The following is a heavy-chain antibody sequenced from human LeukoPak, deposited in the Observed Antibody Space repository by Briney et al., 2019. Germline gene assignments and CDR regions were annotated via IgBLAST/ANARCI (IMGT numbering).Heavy chain of an antibody. Sequence: ASVKVSCKASGGTFSSYAISWVRQAPGQGLEWMGWMNPNSGNTGYAQKFQGRVTITRNTSISTAYMELSSLRSEDTAVYYCARGRSTTGFDYWGQGTLVTVSS. V-gene: IGHV1-8*03. J-gene: IGHJ4*02. CDR2: MNPNSGNT. CDR3: ARGRSTTGFDY. D-gene: IGHD1-1*01. CDR1: GGTFSSYA.